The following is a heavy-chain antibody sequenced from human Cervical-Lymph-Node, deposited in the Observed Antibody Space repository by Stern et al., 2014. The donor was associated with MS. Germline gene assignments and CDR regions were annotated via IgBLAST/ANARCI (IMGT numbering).Heavy chain of an antibody. D-gene: IGHD7-27*01. Sequence: EVQLVQSGGGLVQPGGSLRLSCAASGFSFSINYMSWVRRAPGKGLEWVSLISSDGSAFHADSVKDRFSISRDNSKNTLYLQMNSLRVEDTAVYYCARVVTWGPYDYWGQGTLVTVSS. CDR1: GFSFSINY. CDR2: ISSDGSA. J-gene: IGHJ4*02. CDR3: ARVVTWGPYDY. V-gene: IGHV3-66*01.